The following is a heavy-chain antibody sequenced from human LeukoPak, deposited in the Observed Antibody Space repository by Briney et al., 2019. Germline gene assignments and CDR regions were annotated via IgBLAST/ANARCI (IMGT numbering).Heavy chain of an antibody. Sequence: SETLSLTCAVYGGSFSGYYWSWIRQPPGKGLEWIGGINHSGSTNYNPSLTSRITISVDTSKNQVSLKLSSVTAADTAVYYCARALYSGSYEDYWGQGTLVTVSS. CDR1: GGSFSGYY. CDR2: INHSGST. CDR3: ARALYSGSYEDY. D-gene: IGHD1-26*01. V-gene: IGHV4-34*01. J-gene: IGHJ4*02.